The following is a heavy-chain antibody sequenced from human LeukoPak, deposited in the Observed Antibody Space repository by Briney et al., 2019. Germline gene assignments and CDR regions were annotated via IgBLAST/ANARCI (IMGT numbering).Heavy chain of an antibody. CDR2: ISSSSSYI. D-gene: IGHD3-22*01. CDR1: GFTFSSYS. J-gene: IGHJ3*02. Sequence: PGGSLRLSCAASGFTFSSYSMNWVRQAPGKGLEWVSSISSSSSYIYYADSVKGRFTISRDNAKNSLYLQMNSLRAEDTAVYYCARDRGLVVVIMDAFDIWGQGTMVTVSS. V-gene: IGHV3-21*01. CDR3: ARDRGLVVVIMDAFDI.